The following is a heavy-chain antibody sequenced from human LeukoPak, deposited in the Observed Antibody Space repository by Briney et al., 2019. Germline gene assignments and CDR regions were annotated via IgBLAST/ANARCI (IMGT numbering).Heavy chain of an antibody. J-gene: IGHJ6*03. D-gene: IGHD4-11*01. CDR3: AKDPMTTHSGYYYYMDV. CDR2: ISGSGGST. CDR1: GFTFSSYA. Sequence: PGGSLRLSCAASGFTFSSYAMSWVRQAPGKGLGWVSAISGSGGSTYYADSVKGRFTISRDNSKNTLYLQMNSLRAEDTAVYYCAKDPMTTHSGYYYYMDVWGKGTTVTVSS. V-gene: IGHV3-23*01.